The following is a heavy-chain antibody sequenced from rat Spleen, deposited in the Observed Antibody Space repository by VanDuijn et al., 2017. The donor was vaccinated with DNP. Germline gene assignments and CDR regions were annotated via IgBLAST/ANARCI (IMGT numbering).Heavy chain of an antibody. CDR1: GFTFSNHG. V-gene: IGHV5-22*01. CDR3: ARRYYGSYFDY. J-gene: IGHJ2*01. Sequence: EVQLVESGGGLVQPGRSLKLSCAVSGFTFSNHGMAWVRQAPTKGLEWVASISYNGGSTYYGDSVKGRFTISRDNAKSTLYLQMNSLRSEDMATYYCARRYYGSYFDYWGQGVMVTVSS. CDR2: ISYNGGST. D-gene: IGHD1-6*01.